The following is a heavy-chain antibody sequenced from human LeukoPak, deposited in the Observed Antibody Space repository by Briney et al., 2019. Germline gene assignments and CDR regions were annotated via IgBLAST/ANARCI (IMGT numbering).Heavy chain of an antibody. CDR3: ARVSPLDYDILTGYYKLGWFDP. Sequence: PSETLSLTCSVSGGSISSFYWSWIRQPAGKGLEWIGHIYTSGSTNDNPSLKSRVTMSVDTSKNQFSLKLSSVTAADTAVYYCARVSPLDYDILTGYYKLGWFDPWGQGTLVTVSS. D-gene: IGHD3-9*01. CDR2: IYTSGST. V-gene: IGHV4-4*07. CDR1: GGSISSFY. J-gene: IGHJ5*02.